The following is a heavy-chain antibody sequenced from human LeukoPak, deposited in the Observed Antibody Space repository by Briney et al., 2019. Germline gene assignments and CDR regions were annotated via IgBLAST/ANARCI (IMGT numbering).Heavy chain of an antibody. Sequence: GGSLRLSCAASGFTFSTYGMHWVRQAPGKGLEWVAVIWYDRSNNYYADSVKGRFTISRDNSKNTLYLQMNSLRAEDTAVYCCARCSGGTCFPRGYMDVWGKGTTVTVSS. CDR3: ARCSGGTCFPRGYMDV. V-gene: IGHV3-33*01. J-gene: IGHJ6*03. CDR2: IWYDRSNN. D-gene: IGHD2-15*01. CDR1: GFTFSTYG.